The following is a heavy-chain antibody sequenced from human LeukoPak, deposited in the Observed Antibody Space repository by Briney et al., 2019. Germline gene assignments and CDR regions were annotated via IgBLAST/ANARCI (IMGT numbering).Heavy chain of an antibody. Sequence: SETLSLTCTVSGGSISSYYWSWIRQPPGKGLEWIGYIYYSGSTNYNPSLKSRVTISVDTSKNQFSLKLSSVTAADTAVYYCARVAYSNYVGYAYRYFDLWGRGTLVTVSS. D-gene: IGHD4-11*01. CDR3: ARVAYSNYVGYAYRYFDL. V-gene: IGHV4-59*01. CDR1: GGSISSYY. CDR2: IYYSGST. J-gene: IGHJ2*01.